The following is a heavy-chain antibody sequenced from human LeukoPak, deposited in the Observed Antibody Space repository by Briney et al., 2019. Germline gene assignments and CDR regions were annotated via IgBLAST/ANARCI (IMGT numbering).Heavy chain of an antibody. V-gene: IGHV4-59*01. CDR2: IYYSGST. D-gene: IGHD3-10*01. CDR3: ARVSRGSADY. CDR1: GGSISSYY. Sequence: PSETLSLTCTVSGGSISSYYWSWIRQPPGKGLEWTGYIYYSGSTNYNPSLKSRVTISVDTSKNQFSLKLSSVTAADTAVYYCARVSRGSADYWGQGTLVTVSS. J-gene: IGHJ4*02.